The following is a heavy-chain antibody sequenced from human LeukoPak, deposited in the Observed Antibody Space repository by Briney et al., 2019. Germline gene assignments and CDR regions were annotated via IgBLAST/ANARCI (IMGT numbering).Heavy chain of an antibody. Sequence: PSETLSLTCTVSGGSISDYYWTWIRQPPGKGLEWIGYIYYTGNTNSNPSLKSRVTISVDTSKNQFSLKLSSVTAADTAVYYCARRVAVAPNYSLDYWGHGTLVTVSS. CDR3: ARRVAVAPNYSLDY. CDR1: GGSISDYY. D-gene: IGHD6-19*01. V-gene: IGHV4-59*01. CDR2: IYYTGNT. J-gene: IGHJ4*01.